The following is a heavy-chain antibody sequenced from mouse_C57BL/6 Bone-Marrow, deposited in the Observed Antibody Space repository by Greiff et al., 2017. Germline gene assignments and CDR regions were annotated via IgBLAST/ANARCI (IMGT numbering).Heavy chain of an antibody. CDR1: GFTFSDYG. CDR3: ARISYVRYFDV. V-gene: IGHV5-17*01. J-gene: IGHJ1*03. Sequence: EVMLVESGGGLVKPGGSLKLSCAASGFTFSDYGMHWVRQAPEKGLEWVAYISSGSSTIYYADTVKGRFTISRDNAKNTLFLQMTSLRSEDTAMYYCARISYVRYFDVWGTGTTVTVSS. CDR2: ISSGSSTI. D-gene: IGHD1-1*01.